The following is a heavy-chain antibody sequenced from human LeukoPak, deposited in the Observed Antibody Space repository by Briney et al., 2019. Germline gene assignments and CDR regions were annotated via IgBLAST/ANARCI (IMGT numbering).Heavy chain of an antibody. CDR2: ISAYNGNT. V-gene: IGHV1-18*01. CDR1: GYTFTSYG. J-gene: IGHJ1*01. Sequence: GASVKVSCKASGYTFTSYGISWVRQAPGQGLEWMGWISAYNGNTNYAQKLQGRVTMTTDTSTSTAYMELRSLRSDDTAVYYCARDRALPPDPYYYGSGHYSAADDFQHWGQGTLVTVSS. CDR3: ARDRALPPDPYYYGSGHYSAADDFQH. D-gene: IGHD3-10*01.